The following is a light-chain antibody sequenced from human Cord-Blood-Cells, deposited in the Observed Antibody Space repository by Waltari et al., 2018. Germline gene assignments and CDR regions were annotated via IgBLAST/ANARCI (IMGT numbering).Light chain of an antibody. Sequence: QSALTPPASVSGSPGQSITISCTGTSSDDGGYNYVLWYQQHPGKAPKLMIYDVSNRPSRVSKRCSVSKSGTTASRTVYGLQAEDEADYYGSAYTSSSTPYVFGTGTKVTVL. CDR1: SSDDGGYNY. J-gene: IGLJ1*01. CDR2: DVS. CDR3: SAYTSSSTPYV. V-gene: IGLV2-14*01.